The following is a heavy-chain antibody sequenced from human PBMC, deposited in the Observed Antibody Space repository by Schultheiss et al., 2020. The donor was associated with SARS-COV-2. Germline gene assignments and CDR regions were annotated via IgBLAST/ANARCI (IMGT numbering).Heavy chain of an antibody. CDR1: GYTFTSYG. CDR2: ISAYNGNT. Sequence: ASVKVSCKASGYTFTSYGISWVRQAPGQGLEWMGWISAYNGNTNYAQKLQGRVTMTTDTSTSTAYMELRSLRSDDTAVYYCARDYNDYHDAHYYYYGMDVWGQGTTVTVSS. CDR3: ARDYNDYHDAHYYYYGMDV. J-gene: IGHJ6*02. D-gene: IGHD1-1*01. V-gene: IGHV1-18*01.